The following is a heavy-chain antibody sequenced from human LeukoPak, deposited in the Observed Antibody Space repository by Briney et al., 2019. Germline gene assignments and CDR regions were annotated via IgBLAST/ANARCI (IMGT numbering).Heavy chain of an antibody. CDR1: GGSISSSSYY. V-gene: IGHV4-39*02. CDR3: ARDSDYDFWSGYRSYWYFDL. CDR2: IYYSGST. D-gene: IGHD3-3*01. Sequence: SETLSLTCTVSGGSISSSSYYWGWIRQPPGKGLEWIGSIYYSGSTYYNPSLKSRVTISVDTSKNQFSLKLSSVTAADTAVYYCARDSDYDFWSGYRSYWYFDLWGQGTLVTVSS. J-gene: IGHJ2*01.